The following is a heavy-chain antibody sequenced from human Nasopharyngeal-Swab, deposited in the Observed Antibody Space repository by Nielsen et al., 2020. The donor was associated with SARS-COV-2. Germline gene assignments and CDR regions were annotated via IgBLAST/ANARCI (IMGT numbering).Heavy chain of an antibody. CDR1: GFTFSSYA. D-gene: IGHD2-2*01. V-gene: IGHV3-23*01. J-gene: IGHJ4*02. Sequence: GESLKISWAASGFTFSSYAMSWVRQAPGKGLEWVSAISGSGGSTYYADSVKGRFTISRDNSKNTLYLQMNSLRAEDTAVYYCAKDAGRTIVVVPAASSYWGQGTLVTVSS. CDR3: AKDAGRTIVVVPAASSY. CDR2: ISGSGGST.